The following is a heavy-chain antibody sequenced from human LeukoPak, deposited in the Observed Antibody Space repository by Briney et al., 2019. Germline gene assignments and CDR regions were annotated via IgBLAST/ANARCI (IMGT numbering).Heavy chain of an antibody. CDR2: IDPNSGGT. CDR3: ARPRLYSNYGDFDY. J-gene: IGHJ4*02. D-gene: IGHD4-11*01. CDR1: GYTFTSHH. V-gene: IGHV1-46*01. Sequence: ASVKVSREASGYTFTSHHIHWVRQAPGQGLEWMGIIDPNSGGTNYAQRFQGRVTMTRDTSTSAVYMELSSLRSEDTAVYYCARPRLYSNYGDFDYWGQGTLVTVSS.